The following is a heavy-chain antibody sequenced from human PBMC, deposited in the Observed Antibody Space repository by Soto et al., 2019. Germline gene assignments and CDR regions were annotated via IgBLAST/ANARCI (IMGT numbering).Heavy chain of an antibody. D-gene: IGHD3-10*01. CDR2: ISSDGRKT. Sequence: GGSLRLSCAASGFTFNNYGIHWVRQTPGQGLEWVAVISSDGRKTFYADSVKGRFTISRDSPHNALFLDLSSLRGDDTAVYFCAKDRGSWDYYYGMDAWGQGTTVTVSS. CDR3: AKDRGSWDYYYGMDA. V-gene: IGHV3-30*18. J-gene: IGHJ6*02. CDR1: GFTFNNYG.